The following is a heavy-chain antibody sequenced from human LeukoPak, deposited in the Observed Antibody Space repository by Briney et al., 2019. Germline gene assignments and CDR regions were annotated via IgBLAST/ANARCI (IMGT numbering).Heavy chain of an antibody. J-gene: IGHJ5*02. CDR2: FRSKTYGGTT. D-gene: IGHD1-26*01. CDR1: GFTFSSYA. V-gene: IGHV3-49*04. CDR3: SVGSRGTYIPTFDL. Sequence: GGSLRLSCAASGFTFSSYAMSWVRQAPGRGLEWVGFFRSKTYGGTTAYAAAVKGRLTISRDDSKSIAYLQMNSLKTEDTAVYYCSVGSRGTYIPTFDLWGQGTLVTVSS.